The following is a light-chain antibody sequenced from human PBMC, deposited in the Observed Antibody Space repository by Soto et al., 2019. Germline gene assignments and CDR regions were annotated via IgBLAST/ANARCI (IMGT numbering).Light chain of an antibody. CDR2: AAS. Sequence: DIQLTQSPSFLSASVGDRVTMTCRASQGISTYLAWYQQKPGKAPKLLIYAASTLQSGVPSRFSGSGSGTEFALAISSLQPEDFATCYCQQLITYPQTFGQGTKVDIK. CDR3: QQLITYPQT. J-gene: IGKJ1*01. CDR1: QGISTY. V-gene: IGKV1-9*01.